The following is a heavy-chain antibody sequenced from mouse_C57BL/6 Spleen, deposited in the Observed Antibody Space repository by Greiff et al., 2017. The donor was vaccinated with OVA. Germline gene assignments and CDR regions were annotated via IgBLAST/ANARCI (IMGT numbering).Heavy chain of an antibody. V-gene: IGHV15-2*01. Sequence: QVQLQQSGSELRSPGSSVKLSCKDFDSEVFPIAYMSWVRQKPGHGFEWIGGILPSIGRTIYGEKFEDKATLDADTLSNTAYLELNSLTSEDSAIYYCARTHYYGSSYGWYFDVWGTGTTVTVSS. J-gene: IGHJ1*03. CDR2: ILPSIGRT. CDR3: ARTHYYGSSYGWYFDV. CDR1: DSEVFPIAY. D-gene: IGHD1-1*01.